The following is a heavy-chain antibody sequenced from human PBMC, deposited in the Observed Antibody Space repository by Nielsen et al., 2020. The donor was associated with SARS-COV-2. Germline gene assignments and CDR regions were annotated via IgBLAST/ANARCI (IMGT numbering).Heavy chain of an antibody. D-gene: IGHD4/OR15-4a*01. CDR2: ISGSGGST. CDR1: GFTFSSYA. J-gene: IGHJ3*02. V-gene: IGHV3-23*01. Sequence: GESLKISCAASGFTFSSYAMNWVRQAPGKGLEWVSSISGSGGSTYYADSVKGRFTISRDTSKNTLYLQMNSLRAEDTAVYYCAKENFESTDYGEDAFDIWGQGTLVTVSS. CDR3: AKENFESTDYGEDAFDI.